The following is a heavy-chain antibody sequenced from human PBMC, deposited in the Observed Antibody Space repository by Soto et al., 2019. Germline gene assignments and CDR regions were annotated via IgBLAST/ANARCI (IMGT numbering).Heavy chain of an antibody. CDR3: GRREGRPTPSYSSDD. V-gene: IGHV4-39*01. CDR2: VYYSGST. D-gene: IGHD1-26*01. CDR1: GCSVSSSSYY. Sequence: SETLSLTCTVSGCSVSSSSYYWCWVLQPPGKGLEWIGSVYYSGSTYYNRSLERRVTISVDKSKNQFSLKRMSLSAADTAVYYCGRREGRPTPSYSSDDRGQ. J-gene: IGHJ4*02.